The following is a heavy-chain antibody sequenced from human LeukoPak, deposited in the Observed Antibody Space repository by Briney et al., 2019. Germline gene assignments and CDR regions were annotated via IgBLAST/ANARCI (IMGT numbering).Heavy chain of an antibody. D-gene: IGHD3-10*01. J-gene: IGHJ4*02. CDR3: ARDQPFGSY. Sequence: GGSLRLSCAASGFTFSSYWMSWVRQAPGKGLEWVANIRQDGNEKTYVDSVKGRFTISRDNAKNSLYLHMNSLRVEDTAVYYCARDQPFGSYWGQGTLVTVSS. V-gene: IGHV3-7*03. CDR1: GFTFSSYW. CDR2: IRQDGNEK.